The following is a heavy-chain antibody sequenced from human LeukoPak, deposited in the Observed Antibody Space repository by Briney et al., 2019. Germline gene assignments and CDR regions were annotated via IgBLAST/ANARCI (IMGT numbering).Heavy chain of an antibody. CDR2: INEDGRVT. V-gene: IGHV3-74*01. CDR3: AKTPDYGDIYFYYGMDV. J-gene: IGHJ6*02. CDR1: GFTFSSYW. D-gene: IGHD4-17*01. Sequence: GGSLRLSCTASGFTFSSYWVHWVRQSQEKRLVWVSRINEDGRVTDYADSVKGRFTISRDNSKNTLYLQMNSLRTEDTAVYYCAKTPDYGDIYFYYGMDVWGQGTTVTVSS.